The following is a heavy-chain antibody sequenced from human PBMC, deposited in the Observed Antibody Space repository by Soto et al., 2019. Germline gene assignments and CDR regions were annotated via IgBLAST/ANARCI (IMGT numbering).Heavy chain of an antibody. Sequence: GASVKVSCKASGGTFSSYSISWVRQAPGQGLEGVGGIIPIFGTANYAQKFQGRVTITADESTSTAYMELSSLRSEDTAVYYCARDMITFGGVIVRDWGSKTNFDYWGQGTLVTVSS. V-gene: IGHV1-69*13. CDR1: GGTFSSYS. J-gene: IGHJ4*02. CDR2: IIPIFGTA. D-gene: IGHD3-16*02. CDR3: ARDMITFGGVIVRDWGSKTNFDY.